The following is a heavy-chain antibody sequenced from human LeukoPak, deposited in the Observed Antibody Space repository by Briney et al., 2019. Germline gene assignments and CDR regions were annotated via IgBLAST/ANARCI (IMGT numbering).Heavy chain of an antibody. D-gene: IGHD6-6*01. CDR3: AKELLFIEYSSSFDY. V-gene: IGHV3-23*01. CDR1: GFTFSSYA. Sequence: GGSLRLSCAASGFTFSSYAMSWVRQAPGKGLEWVSAINGSGGSTYYADSVKGRFTISRDNSKNTLYLQMNSLRAEDTAVYYSAKELLFIEYSSSFDYWGQGTLVTVSS. CDR2: INGSGGST. J-gene: IGHJ4*02.